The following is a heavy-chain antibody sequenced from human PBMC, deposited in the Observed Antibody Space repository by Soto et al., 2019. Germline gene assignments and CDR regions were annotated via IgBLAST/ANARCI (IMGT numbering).Heavy chain of an antibody. J-gene: IGHJ4*02. CDR3: AHSRPIYYDSSGYFDY. CDR2: IYWNDDK. D-gene: IGHD3-22*01. Sequence: GLDLEWLALIYWNDDKRYSPSLKSRLTITKDTSKNQVVLTMTNMDPVDTATYYCAHSRPIYYDSSGYFDYWGQGTLVTVSS. V-gene: IGHV2-5*01.